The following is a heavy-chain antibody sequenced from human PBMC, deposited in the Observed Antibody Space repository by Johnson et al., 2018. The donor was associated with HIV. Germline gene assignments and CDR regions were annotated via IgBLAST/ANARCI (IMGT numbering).Heavy chain of an antibody. D-gene: IGHD3-22*01. CDR3: AKEISRYYYDYAAFDL. J-gene: IGHJ3*01. V-gene: IGHV3-30*02. Sequence: QLVESGGGVVQPGGSLRLSCAASGFTFSSYGMHWVRQATGKGLEWVAFIRYDGSNKYYADSVKGRFTISRDNSKNTLYLQMNSLRDEDTAVYYCAKEISRYYYDYAAFDLWGQGTTVTVSS. CDR1: GFTFSSYG. CDR2: IRYDGSNK.